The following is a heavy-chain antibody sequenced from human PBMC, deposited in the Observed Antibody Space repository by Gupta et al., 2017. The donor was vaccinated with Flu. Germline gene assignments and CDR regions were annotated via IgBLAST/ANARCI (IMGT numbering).Heavy chain of an antibody. CDR3: ARKRPGTMEEF. Sequence: SISSRDQYWAWIRQPPGKGLEWIGTIYKSGSTYCSPSLKSRVTMSVETSKNQLSLTLRSVTAADTALYYCARKRPGTMEEFWGPGTLVTVSS. J-gene: IGHJ4*02. D-gene: IGHD3-10*01. V-gene: IGHV4-39*01. CDR2: IYKSGST. CDR1: SISSRDQY.